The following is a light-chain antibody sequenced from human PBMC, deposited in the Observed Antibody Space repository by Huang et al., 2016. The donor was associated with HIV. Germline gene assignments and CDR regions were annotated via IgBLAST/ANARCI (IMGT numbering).Light chain of an antibody. Sequence: EIVMTQSPVTLSVSPGESATLSCRASQNVNNNLAWYQHKPGRAPRLLIYGASTRATSVPARFSASGSGTEFTLTVGGLRSDDFAVYYCQHYDNWAPATFGQGTKLEFK. CDR1: QNVNNN. CDR2: GAS. V-gene: IGKV3-15*01. J-gene: IGKJ1*01. CDR3: QHYDNWAPAT.